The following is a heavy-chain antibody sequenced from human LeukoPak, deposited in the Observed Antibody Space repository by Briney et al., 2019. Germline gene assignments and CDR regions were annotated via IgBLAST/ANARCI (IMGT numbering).Heavy chain of an antibody. CDR1: RFTLSTYD. D-gene: IGHD3-10*01. V-gene: IGHV3-23*01. CDR2: ISGSTNYA. J-gene: IGHJ4*02. CDR3: AKVSGTYYYGFDF. Sequence: PGGSLRLSSPPSRFTLSTYDMSRVRQAPGNGLEWVGSISGSTNYADYLDSVKGRFTMSRDTSNNTLYLQLSSLRAEDTAVYFCAKVSGTYYYGFDFWGQGALVTVSS.